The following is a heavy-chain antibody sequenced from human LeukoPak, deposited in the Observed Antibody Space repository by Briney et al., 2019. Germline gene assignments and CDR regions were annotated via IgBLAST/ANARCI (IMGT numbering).Heavy chain of an antibody. CDR1: GGTFSSYA. D-gene: IGHD1-26*01. CDR2: IIPIFGTA. CDR3: ARVGSALPIVGATWFDP. Sequence: ASVKVSCKASGGTFSSYAISWVRQAPGQGLEWMGGIIPIFGTANYAQKFQGRVTITADESTSTAYMELSSLRSEDTAVYYCARVGSALPIVGATWFDPWGQGTLVTVSS. J-gene: IGHJ5*02. V-gene: IGHV1-69*01.